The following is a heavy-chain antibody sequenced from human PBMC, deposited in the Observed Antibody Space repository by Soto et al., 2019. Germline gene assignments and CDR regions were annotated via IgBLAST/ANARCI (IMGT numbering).Heavy chain of an antibody. Sequence: EVQLVESGGGLVQPGGSLRLSCVASGFTFSSCGMHWVRQSPGKGLEYVSAISANGGSTFYANSVKGRFTVSRDNSKNTLYLQMGSLRVEDMAVYDFARGFATGVWFCGPCGQGTLVTVSS. CDR1: GFTFSSCG. CDR3: ARGFATGVWFCGP. V-gene: IGHV3-64*01. D-gene: IGHD2-21*01. J-gene: IGHJ5*02. CDR2: ISANGGST.